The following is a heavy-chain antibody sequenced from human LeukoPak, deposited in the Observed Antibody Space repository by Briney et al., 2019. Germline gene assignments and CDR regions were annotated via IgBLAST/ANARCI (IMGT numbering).Heavy chain of an antibody. D-gene: IGHD4-17*01. CDR1: GYSFTNYW. CDR3: AGARHGDYRWDY. Sequence: GESLKISCKDSGYSFTNYWIGWVRQMPGKGLEWMGIIHSADSNTKYSPSFQGQVTVSADKSISTAYLQWSGLKASDTAMYYCAGARHGDYRWDYWGQGTLVTVSS. J-gene: IGHJ4*02. CDR2: IHSADSNT. V-gene: IGHV5-51*01.